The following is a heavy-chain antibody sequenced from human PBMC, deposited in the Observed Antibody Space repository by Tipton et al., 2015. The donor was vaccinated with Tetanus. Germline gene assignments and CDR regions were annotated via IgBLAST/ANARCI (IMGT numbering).Heavy chain of an antibody. Sequence: LRLSCTISGGSFXNFXXXWIXXPPGXXLEXXXYIYYSGSPNYDPSLKSRVTISLDTAKNQFSLKMSSVTGADTAMYYCARVWFXDLFXVGAFDIWGQGTMVTVSS. CDR2: IYYSGSP. CDR1: GGSFXNFX. J-gene: IGHJ3*02. V-gene: IGHV4-59*01. CDR3: ARVWFXDLFXVGAFDI. D-gene: IGHD3-16*01.